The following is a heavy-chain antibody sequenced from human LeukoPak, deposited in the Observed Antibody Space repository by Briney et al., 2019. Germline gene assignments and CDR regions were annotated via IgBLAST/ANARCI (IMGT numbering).Heavy chain of an antibody. CDR3: ARGGTILYYYYYMDV. Sequence: ASVKVSCKASGYTFTSYYMHWVRQAPGQGLEWMGWINPNSGGTNYAQKFQGRVTMTRDTSISTAYMELSRLRSDDTAVYYCARGGTILYYYYYMDVWGKGTTVTVSS. J-gene: IGHJ6*03. D-gene: IGHD3-3*01. CDR2: INPNSGGT. CDR1: GYTFTSYY. V-gene: IGHV1-2*02.